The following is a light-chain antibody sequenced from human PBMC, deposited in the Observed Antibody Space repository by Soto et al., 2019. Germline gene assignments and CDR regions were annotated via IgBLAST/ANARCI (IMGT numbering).Light chain of an antibody. Sequence: EIVLTQSPATLSLSPGERATLSCRASQSVGNYLAWYQQKPGQAPRLLIYDASSRASGIPARFRGSGSGTDFTLTISSLEPEDSAVYYCQQRDIWPVFGGRTKVEIK. CDR2: DAS. CDR1: QSVGNY. V-gene: IGKV3-11*01. CDR3: QQRDIWPV. J-gene: IGKJ4*01.